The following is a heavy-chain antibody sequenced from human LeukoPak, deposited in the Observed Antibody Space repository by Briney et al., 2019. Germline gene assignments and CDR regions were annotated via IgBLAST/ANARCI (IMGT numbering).Heavy chain of an antibody. V-gene: IGHV4-34*01. D-gene: IGHD2-15*01. CDR1: GGSFSDYY. J-gene: IGHJ5*02. Sequence: SETLSLTCAVYGGSFSDYYWSWIRQPPGKGLEWIGEINHSGSTNYNPSLKSRVTISVYTSKSQLSLKLSSVTAADTAVYYCARDVSNCSGGSCHQGWFDPWGQGTLVTVS. CDR2: INHSGST. CDR3: ARDVSNCSGGSCHQGWFDP.